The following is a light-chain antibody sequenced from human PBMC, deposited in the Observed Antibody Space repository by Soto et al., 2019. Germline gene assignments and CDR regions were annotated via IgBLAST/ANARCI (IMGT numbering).Light chain of an antibody. CDR3: QQYGSSPT. J-gene: IGKJ1*01. Sequence: EIGMTQSPATLSVSPGETVTLSCRPSESMNINLAWYQQKSGQAPRLLIYGASSRATGIPDRFSGSGSGTDFTLTISRLEPEDFAVYYCQQYGSSPTFGQGTKVDIK. CDR1: ESMNIN. V-gene: IGKV3-20*01. CDR2: GAS.